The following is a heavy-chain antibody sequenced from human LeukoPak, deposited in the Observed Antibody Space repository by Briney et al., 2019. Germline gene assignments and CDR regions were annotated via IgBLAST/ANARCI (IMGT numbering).Heavy chain of an antibody. CDR3: AREGQWGPHSPGNYHYMDV. V-gene: IGHV3-30*04. D-gene: IGHD6-19*01. Sequence: GGSLRLSCGASGFISNMYAIHWVRQAPGKGLEWVAVISYNGSDEKYADFVKGRFTISRDSSKNTLSLQMNSLRVEDTAVYYCAREGQWGPHSPGNYHYMDVWGRGTTVTVSS. CDR2: ISYNGSDE. J-gene: IGHJ6*03. CDR1: GFISNMYA.